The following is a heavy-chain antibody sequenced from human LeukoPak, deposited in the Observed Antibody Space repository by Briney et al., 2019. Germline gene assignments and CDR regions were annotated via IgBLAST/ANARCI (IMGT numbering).Heavy chain of an antibody. Sequence: SGGSLRLSCAASGFTFSSYAMSWVRQAPGKGLEWVANIKQDGSEKYYVDSVKGRFTISRDNAKNSLYLQMNSLRAEDTAVYYCARDGHRVEGSSSYWGQGTLVTVSS. CDR2: IKQDGSEK. CDR3: ARDGHRVEGSSSY. CDR1: GFTFSSYA. D-gene: IGHD6-6*01. V-gene: IGHV3-7*01. J-gene: IGHJ4*02.